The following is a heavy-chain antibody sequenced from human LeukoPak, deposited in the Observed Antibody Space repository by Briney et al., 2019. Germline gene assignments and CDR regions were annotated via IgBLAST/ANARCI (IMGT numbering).Heavy chain of an antibody. V-gene: IGHV4-59*01. D-gene: IGHD1-1*01. CDR2: IYYSESA. CDR3: ARATKRQLLGAFDI. CDR1: GGSITSYY. J-gene: IGHJ3*02. Sequence: SETLSLTCTVSGGSITSYYWSWIRQPPGKGLEWIGHIYYSESANYNPSLKSRVTISVDTSKNQFSLKLSSVTAADTAVYYCARATKRQLLGAFDIWGQGTMVTVSS.